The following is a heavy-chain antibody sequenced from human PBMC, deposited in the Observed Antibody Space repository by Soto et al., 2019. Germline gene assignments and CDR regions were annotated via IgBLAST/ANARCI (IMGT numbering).Heavy chain of an antibody. V-gene: IGHV4-30-2*01. Sequence: SETLSLTCAVSGGSISSGGYSWSWIRQPPGKGLEWIGYIYHSGSTYYNPSLKSRVTISVDRSKNQFSLKLSSVTAADTAVYYCARARDCSSTSCSRGDWFDPWGQGTLVTV. D-gene: IGHD2-2*01. CDR2: IYHSGST. CDR1: GGSISSGGYS. J-gene: IGHJ5*02. CDR3: ARARDCSSTSCSRGDWFDP.